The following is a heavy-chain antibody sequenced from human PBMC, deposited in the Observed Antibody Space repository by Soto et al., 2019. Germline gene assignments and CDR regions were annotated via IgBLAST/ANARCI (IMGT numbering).Heavy chain of an antibody. CDR1: GYTFTSYG. D-gene: IGHD6-13*01. CDR3: VRRHVSATGIDWFDP. J-gene: IGHJ5*02. CDR2: INAANGDT. Sequence: QVQLVQSGTEVKKPGASVKVSCKASGYTFTSYGIHWVRQAPGQRLEWMGWINAANGDTNYSPKFQGRVTITRDTSASTAYMELSSLRSDDTAVYYCVRRHVSATGIDWFDPWGQGTLVTVSS. V-gene: IGHV1-3*01.